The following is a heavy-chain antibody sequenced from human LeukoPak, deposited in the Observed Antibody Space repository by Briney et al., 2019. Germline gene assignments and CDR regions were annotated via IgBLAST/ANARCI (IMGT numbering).Heavy chain of an antibody. CDR2: ISAYNGNT. CDR3: ATDRQAGYYYYYGMDV. J-gene: IGHJ6*02. D-gene: IGHD3-10*01. Sequence: ASVKVSCKASGYTFTGYYMHWVRQAPGQGLEWMGWISAYNGNTNYAQKFQGRVTMTEDTSTDTAYMELSSLRSEDTAVYYCATDRQAGYYYYYGMDVWGQGTTVTVSS. CDR1: GYTFTGYY. V-gene: IGHV1-18*04.